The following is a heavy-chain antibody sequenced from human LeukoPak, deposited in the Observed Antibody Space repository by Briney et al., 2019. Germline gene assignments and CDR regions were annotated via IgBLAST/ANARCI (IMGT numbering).Heavy chain of an antibody. CDR1: GYTFTGSY. CDR2: INPNTGDA. J-gene: IGHJ4*02. CDR3: AREVTLRF. Sequence: ASVKVSCKASGYTFTGSYMFWVRQAPGQGLEWMGWINPNTGDANYAQKFHDRVTMTRDTSITTAYMELNRLTSDDTAVYYCAREVTLRFWGQGTLLTVSS. D-gene: IGHD2-21*02. V-gene: IGHV1-2*02.